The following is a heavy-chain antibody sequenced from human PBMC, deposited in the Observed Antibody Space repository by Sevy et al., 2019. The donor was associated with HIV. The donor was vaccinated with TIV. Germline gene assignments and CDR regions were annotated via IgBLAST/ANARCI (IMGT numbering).Heavy chain of an antibody. CDR2: IKQDGSEK. J-gene: IGHJ5*02. CDR3: ATSGGET. D-gene: IGHD3-16*01. CDR1: GFTFSSYW. Sequence: GSLRLSCAASGFTFSSYWMNWIRQAPGKGLEWVANIKQDGSEKYYVDSVKGRFTISRDNAKKSLYLEMNTLRAEDTAVYYCATSGGETWGQGTLVTVSS. V-gene: IGHV3-7*01.